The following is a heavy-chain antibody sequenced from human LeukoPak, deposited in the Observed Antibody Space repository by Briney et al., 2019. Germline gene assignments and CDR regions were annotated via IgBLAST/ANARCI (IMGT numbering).Heavy chain of an antibody. CDR3: AREFRYCSGGSCYREVLPDY. J-gene: IGHJ4*02. CDR2: IIPIFGTA. CDR1: GGTFSSYA. Sequence: SVKVSCKASGGTFSSYAISWVRQAPGQGLEWMGGIIPIFGTANYAQKFQGRVTITADESTSTAYMELSSLRSEDTAVYYCAREFRYCSGGSCYREVLPDYWGQGTLITVSS. V-gene: IGHV1-69*01. D-gene: IGHD2-15*01.